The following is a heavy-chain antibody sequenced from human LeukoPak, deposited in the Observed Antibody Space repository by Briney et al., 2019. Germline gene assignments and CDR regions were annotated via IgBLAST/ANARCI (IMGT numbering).Heavy chain of an antibody. CDR2: MKQDGSVK. V-gene: IGHV3-7*01. D-gene: IGHD2-21*02. CDR1: GFTFSNYW. J-gene: IGHJ4*02. Sequence: PGGSLRLSCAASGFTFSNYWMSWVRQAPGKGLEWVANMKQDGSVKYYVDSVKGRFTISRDNAKNSLYLQMNSLRAEDTAVYYCARRGDSFDYRGQGTLVTVSS. CDR3: ARRGDSFDY.